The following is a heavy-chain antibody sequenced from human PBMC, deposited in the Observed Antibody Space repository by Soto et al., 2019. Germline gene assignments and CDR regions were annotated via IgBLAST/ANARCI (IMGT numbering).Heavy chain of an antibody. CDR1: GGSITDYS. V-gene: IGHV4-4*07. CDR2: IFSSGST. Sequence: QVQLQESGPGLVKPSETLSLTCTVSGGSITDYSWVWIRQPAGKGLEWIGRIFSSGSTNYNPSLMGRITMSLDTSKNQFSLKLNSATATDTAVYFCARDQGVVVTADNWFDPWGQGILVTVFS. D-gene: IGHD2-21*02. CDR3: ARDQGVVVTADNWFDP. J-gene: IGHJ5*02.